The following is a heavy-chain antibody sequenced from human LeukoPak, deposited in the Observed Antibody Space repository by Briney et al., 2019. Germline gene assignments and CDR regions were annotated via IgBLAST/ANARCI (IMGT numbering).Heavy chain of an antibody. V-gene: IGHV1-2*02. CDR3: ARDPRGPTGYDSSGRDSFDY. Sequence: ASVKVSCKASGYTFTGYYMHWVRQAPGQGLEWMGWINPNSGGTNYAQKFQGRVTMTRNTSISTAYMELSSLRSEDTAVYYCARDPRGPTGYDSSGRDSFDYWGQGTLVTVSS. CDR2: INPNSGGT. CDR1: GYTFTGYY. D-gene: IGHD3-22*01. J-gene: IGHJ4*02.